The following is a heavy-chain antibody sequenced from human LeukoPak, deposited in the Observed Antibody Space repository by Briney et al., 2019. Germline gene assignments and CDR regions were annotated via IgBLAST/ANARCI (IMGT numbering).Heavy chain of an antibody. Sequence: GASVKVSCKTTGYIFIGYYMHWVRQAPGQGLEWMGWIDPKSGGTNYAQKFQGRVTMTRDTSISTAYMELSRLRSDDTAVYYCARVVKRPFWGWESWFDPWGQGTLVTVSS. D-gene: IGHD7-27*01. CDR1: GYIFIGYY. CDR2: IDPKSGGT. V-gene: IGHV1-2*02. J-gene: IGHJ5*02. CDR3: ARVVKRPFWGWESWFDP.